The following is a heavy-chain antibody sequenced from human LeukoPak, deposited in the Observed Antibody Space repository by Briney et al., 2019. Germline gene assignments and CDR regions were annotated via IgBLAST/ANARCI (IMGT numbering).Heavy chain of an antibody. CDR1: GFTFSSYG. Sequence: PGGSLRLSCAASGFTFSSYGMHWVRQAPGKGLEWVAVIWYDGSNKYYADSVKGRFTISRDNAKNTLYLQMNSLRAEDTAVYYCARGYSSSWYEFPLDYWGQGTLVTVSS. D-gene: IGHD6-13*01. CDR2: IWYDGSNK. J-gene: IGHJ4*02. CDR3: ARGYSSSWYEFPLDY. V-gene: IGHV3-33*01.